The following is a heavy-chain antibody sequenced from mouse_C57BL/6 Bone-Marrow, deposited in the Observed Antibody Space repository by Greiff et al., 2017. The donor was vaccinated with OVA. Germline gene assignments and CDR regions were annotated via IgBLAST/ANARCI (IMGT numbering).Heavy chain of an antibody. V-gene: IGHV1-39*01. CDR1: GYSFTDYN. CDR2: INPNYGTT. Sequence: EVKLMESGPELVKPGASVKISCKASGYSFTDYNMNWVKQSNGKGLEWIGVINPNYGTTSYNQKFKGKATLTVDQSSSTAYMQLNSLTSEDSAVYYCASIYYSKGYFDVWGTGTTVTVSA. J-gene: IGHJ1*03. CDR3: ASIYYSKGYFDV. D-gene: IGHD2-5*01.